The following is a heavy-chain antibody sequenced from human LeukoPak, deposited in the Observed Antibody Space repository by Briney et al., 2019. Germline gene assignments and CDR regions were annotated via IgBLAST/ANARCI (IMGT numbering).Heavy chain of an antibody. V-gene: IGHV3-21*01. Sequence: SVKGRFTISIDNAKNSLYLQMNSLRAEDTAVYYCARRSPNYYFDYWGKGTPVTVSS. J-gene: IGHJ4*02. CDR3: ARRSPNYYFDY.